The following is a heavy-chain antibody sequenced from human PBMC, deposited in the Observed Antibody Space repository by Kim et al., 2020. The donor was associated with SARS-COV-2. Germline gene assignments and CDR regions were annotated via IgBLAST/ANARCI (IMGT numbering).Heavy chain of an antibody. CDR1: GGSISSSSYY. CDR3: ARERRVLTACAHRRIDP. D-gene: IGHD3-10*01. CDR2: IYYRGST. Sequence: SETLSLTCTVSGGSISSSSYYWGWIRQPPGKGLDWFGRIYYRGSTYYNPSLKTRVTIPVAPSKTHFSLKLTSLTAAATPINYCARERRVLTACAHRRIDP. V-gene: IGHV4-39*07. J-gene: IGHJ5*02.